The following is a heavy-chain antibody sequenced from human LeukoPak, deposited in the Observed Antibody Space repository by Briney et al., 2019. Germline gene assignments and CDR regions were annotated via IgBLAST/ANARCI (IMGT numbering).Heavy chain of an antibody. CDR3: AKDSQWGKVGTKGGYFDY. D-gene: IGHD1-26*01. Sequence: GGSLRLSCAGSGFTFSTYGMHWVRQAPGKGLEWVAKIGSDDSNKHYADSVKGRFTISRDNSKNTLYLQMNSLRAEDTAVYYCAKDSQWGKVGTKGGYFDYWGQGTLVTVSS. CDR1: GFTFSTYG. J-gene: IGHJ4*02. V-gene: IGHV3-30*02. CDR2: IGSDDSNK.